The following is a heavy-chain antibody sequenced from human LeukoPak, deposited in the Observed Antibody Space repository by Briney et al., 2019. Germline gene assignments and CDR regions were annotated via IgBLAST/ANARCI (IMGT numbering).Heavy chain of an antibody. CDR3: ARSPVSVITRGAFDI. V-gene: IGHV4-4*02. D-gene: IGHD3-22*01. CDR1: GDSISSSNW. CDR2: IYHSGST. J-gene: IGHJ3*02. Sequence: SGTLSLTCAVSGDSISSSNWWSWVRQPPGKGLEWIGEIYHSGSTNYNPSLQSRVTMSVDNSENHFSLKLSSVSAADTALYYCARSPVSVITRGAFDIWGQGTMVTVSS.